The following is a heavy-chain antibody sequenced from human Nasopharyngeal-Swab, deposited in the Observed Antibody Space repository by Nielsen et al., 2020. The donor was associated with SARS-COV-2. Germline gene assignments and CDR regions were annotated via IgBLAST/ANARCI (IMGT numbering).Heavy chain of an antibody. CDR2: ISSNGGST. CDR3: ASPSSPGGY. D-gene: IGHD6-6*01. Sequence: VRQAPGKGLEYVSAISSNGGSTYYANSVKGRFTISRDNAKNSLYLQMNSLRDEDTAVYYCASPSSPGGYWGQGTLVTVSS. V-gene: IGHV3-64*01. J-gene: IGHJ4*02.